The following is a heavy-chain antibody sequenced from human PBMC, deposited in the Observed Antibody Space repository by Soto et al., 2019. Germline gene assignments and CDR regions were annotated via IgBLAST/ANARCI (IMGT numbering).Heavy chain of an antibody. CDR3: ARDLGGYVHLWDKSNY. Sequence: QVQLVESGGGVVQPGASLRLSCADSGFRFSGFAVHWVRQAPGKGLEWVAVISFDGSEKFYVDSVKGRFSISRDDFHSTVFLQMDSPRPEDTGVYYCARDLGGYVHLWDKSNYWGQGTLVNASS. J-gene: IGHJ4*02. CDR1: GFRFSGFA. D-gene: IGHD5-12*01. CDR2: ISFDGSEK. V-gene: IGHV3-30*04.